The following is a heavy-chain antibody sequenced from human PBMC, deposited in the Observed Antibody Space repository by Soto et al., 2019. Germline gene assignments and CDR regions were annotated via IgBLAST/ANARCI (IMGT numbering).Heavy chain of an antibody. Sequence: QVHLQQWGAGLLKPSETLSLTCGVYGGSLRGSYCSWIRQPPGKALEWLGKVTHSGSTTFNPSLKSRVSVSVDTSDNQFSLKLTSVTAADTAVYYYARGHIPVYGPVPDYFDSWGQGTLVTVSS. D-gene: IGHD2-21*01. CDR3: ARGHIPVYGPVPDYFDS. V-gene: IGHV4-34*02. CDR1: GGSLRGSY. CDR2: VTHSGST. J-gene: IGHJ4*02.